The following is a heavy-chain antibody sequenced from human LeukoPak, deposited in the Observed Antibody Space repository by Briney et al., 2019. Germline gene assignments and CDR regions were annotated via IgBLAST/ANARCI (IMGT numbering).Heavy chain of an antibody. CDR2: MNPKSGNT. D-gene: IGHD6-25*01. CDR1: EYTFTTYD. CDR3: ARRSSAQRPPRNMDV. V-gene: IGHV1-8*01. J-gene: IGHJ6*02. Sequence: ASVKVSCKASEYTFTTYDINWVRQATGQGLEWMGWMNPKSGNTGYAQKFQGRVTITRNTSISTAYMELSSLRSEDTAVYYCARRSSAQRPPRNMDVWGQGTTVTVSS.